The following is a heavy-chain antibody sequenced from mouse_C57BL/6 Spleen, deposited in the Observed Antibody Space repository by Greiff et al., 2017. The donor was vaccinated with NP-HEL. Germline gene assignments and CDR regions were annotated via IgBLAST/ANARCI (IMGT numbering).Heavy chain of an antibody. Sequence: EVQLQQSGPELVKPGASVKIPCKASGYTFTDYNMDWVKQSHGKSLEWIGDINPNNGGTIYNQKFKGKATLTVDKSSSTAYMELRSLTSEDTAVYYCARVDGLSYWYFDVWGTGTTVTVSS. CDR2: INPNNGGT. D-gene: IGHD3-1*01. V-gene: IGHV1-18*01. CDR1: GYTFTDYN. J-gene: IGHJ1*03. CDR3: ARVDGLSYWYFDV.